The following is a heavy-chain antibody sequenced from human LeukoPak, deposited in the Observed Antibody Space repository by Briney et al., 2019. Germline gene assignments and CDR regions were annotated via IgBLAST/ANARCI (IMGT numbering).Heavy chain of an antibody. CDR1: GFRFSDYT. J-gene: IGHJ5*02. V-gene: IGHV3-23*01. CDR2: IGGRGGST. D-gene: IGHD3-16*01. CDR3: GKEGGA. Sequence: GGSLRLSCAASGFRFSDYTMAWVRQAPGKGPEWVSAIGGRGGSTYYADSLGGRFTISRDNSKDMLYLQMNSLKVEDTATYYCGKEGGAWGQGTKVTVSS.